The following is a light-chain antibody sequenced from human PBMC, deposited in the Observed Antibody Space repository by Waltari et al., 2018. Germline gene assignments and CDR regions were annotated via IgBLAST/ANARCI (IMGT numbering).Light chain of an antibody. Sequence: DIKMTQSPSTLSASVGDRVTITCRASQRFDGWLAWFQQRPGIAPKLLIYETSTLESGVPSRFSGSGSGTEYTLTISGLQPDDFATYYCQQYETSPFTFGGGTKVEI. CDR2: ETS. J-gene: IGKJ4*01. V-gene: IGKV1-5*03. CDR1: QRFDGW. CDR3: QQYETSPFT.